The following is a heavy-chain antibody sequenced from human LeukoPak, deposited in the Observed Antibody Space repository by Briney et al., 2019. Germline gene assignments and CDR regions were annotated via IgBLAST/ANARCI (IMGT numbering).Heavy chain of an antibody. Sequence: SETLSLTCTVSGGSISSSSYYWGWIRQPPGKGLEWIGSIYYSGSTYYNPSLKSRVTISVDTSKNQFSLKLSSVTAADTAVYYCARGRDLLFGPSPSPSFDYWGQGTLVTVSS. J-gene: IGHJ4*02. CDR1: GGSISSSSYY. CDR2: IYYSGST. V-gene: IGHV4-39*07. CDR3: ARGRDLLFGPSPSPSFDY. D-gene: IGHD2-21*01.